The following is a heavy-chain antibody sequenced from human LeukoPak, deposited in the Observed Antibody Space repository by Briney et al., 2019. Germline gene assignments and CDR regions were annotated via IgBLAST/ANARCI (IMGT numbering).Heavy chain of an antibody. Sequence: SETLSLTCTVSGGSFISYDWSWIRQPPGKGLEWIGRIYTSGSTNYNPSLKSRVTMSVDTSKNQFSLKLSSVTAADTAVYYCARDFRRITMVRGVIGYYYGMDVWGQGTTVTVSS. J-gene: IGHJ6*02. CDR1: GGSFISYD. V-gene: IGHV4-4*07. D-gene: IGHD3-10*01. CDR2: IYTSGST. CDR3: ARDFRRITMVRGVIGYYYGMDV.